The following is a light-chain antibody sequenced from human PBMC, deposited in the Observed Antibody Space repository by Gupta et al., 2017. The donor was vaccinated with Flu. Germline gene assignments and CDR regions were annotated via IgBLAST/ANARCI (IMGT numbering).Light chain of an antibody. V-gene: IGKV5-2*01. CDR2: EDT. Sequence: ETTLTQSPAFMSATPGDKVNISCKASQEIDDDMNWYQQKPGEASIFIIEEDTSPDTGPPTRFSGRGYGTDFTLTIKNRESEDAAYYSCRQQDNFPCTFGQGTXLEIK. CDR3: RQQDNFPCT. J-gene: IGKJ2*02. CDR1: QEIDDD.